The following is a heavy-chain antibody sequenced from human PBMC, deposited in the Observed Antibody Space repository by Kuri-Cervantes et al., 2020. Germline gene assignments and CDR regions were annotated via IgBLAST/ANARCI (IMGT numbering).Heavy chain of an antibody. CDR3: ARAGAINTVDF. Sequence: ETLSLTCAASGFTFSSYEMNWVRQAPGKGLEWVANINQDGSETYYVDSVKGRFTISRDNAKNSLFLQVTSLTAEDTAIYYCARAGAINTVDFWGRGTLVTVSS. CDR1: GFTFSSYE. J-gene: IGHJ4*02. CDR2: INQDGSET. D-gene: IGHD5-24*01. V-gene: IGHV3-7*01.